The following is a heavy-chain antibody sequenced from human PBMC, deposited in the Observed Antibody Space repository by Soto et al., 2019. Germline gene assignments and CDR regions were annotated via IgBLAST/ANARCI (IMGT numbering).Heavy chain of an antibody. CDR3: ARDPPLAAAGTRYYYYYGMDV. V-gene: IGHV1-3*01. CDR2: INAGNGNT. CDR1: GYTFTSYA. Sequence: ASVKVSCKASGYTFTSYAMHWVRQAPGQRLEWMGWINAGNGNTKYSQKFQGRVTITRDTSASTAYMELSSLRSEDTAVYYCARDPPLAAAGTRYYYYYGMDVWGQGTTVTVSS. J-gene: IGHJ6*02. D-gene: IGHD6-13*01.